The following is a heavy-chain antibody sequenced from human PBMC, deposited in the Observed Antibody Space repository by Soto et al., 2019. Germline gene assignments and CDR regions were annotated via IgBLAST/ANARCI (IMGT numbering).Heavy chain of an antibody. V-gene: IGHV1-69*01. CDR1: GGTFSSYS. CDR2: IIPIFGTA. J-gene: IGHJ4*02. Sequence: QVQLVQSGAEVKKPGSSVKVSCKASGGTFSSYSINWVRQAPGQGLEWMGEIIPIFGTANYAQNFQGRVTITADESTSPAYIELSSLRSEDTAVYYCARDGGRHSGGIDYWGQGTVVTVSS. CDR3: ARDGGRHSGGIDY. D-gene: IGHD1-26*01.